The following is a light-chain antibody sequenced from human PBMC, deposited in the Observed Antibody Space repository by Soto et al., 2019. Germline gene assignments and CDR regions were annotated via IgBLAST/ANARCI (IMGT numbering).Light chain of an antibody. Sequence: QSVLTQPASVSRSPGQSITIPCTGTSSDVGNYNYVSWYQQHPGKAPKLMIYDVSSRPSGVSNRFSGSKSGNTASLTISGLQAEDESDYYCNSYTSGTPLIFGGGTKLTVL. CDR3: NSYTSGTPLI. CDR1: SSDVGNYNY. V-gene: IGLV2-14*01. J-gene: IGLJ2*01. CDR2: DVS.